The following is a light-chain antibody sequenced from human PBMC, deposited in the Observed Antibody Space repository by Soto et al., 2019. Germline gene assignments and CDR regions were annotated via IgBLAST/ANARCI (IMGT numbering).Light chain of an antibody. CDR1: QSGLYSSNNKNY. V-gene: IGKV4-1*01. CDR3: QQYYSTPYT. J-gene: IGKJ2*01. CDR2: WAS. Sequence: DIVMTQSPDSLAVSLGERATINCTSSQSGLYSSNNKNYLAWYQQKPGQPPKLLIYWASTRESGVPDRFSGSGSGTDFTLTISRLQAEDLAVYYCQQYYSTPYTFGQGTKLELK.